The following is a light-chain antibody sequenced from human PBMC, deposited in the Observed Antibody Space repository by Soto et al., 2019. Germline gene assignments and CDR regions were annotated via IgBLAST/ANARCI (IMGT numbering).Light chain of an antibody. CDR2: GAS. J-gene: IGKJ4*01. Sequence: EIVLTQSPGTLSLSPGERATLSCRASQSVRNSYLAWYQQKPGQAPRLLVYGASSRATGIPDRFSGSGSGKDFTLTISRLEPEDFAVYYCQKYGSSPLTFGGGTKVEIK. CDR1: QSVRNSY. V-gene: IGKV3-20*01. CDR3: QKYGSSPLT.